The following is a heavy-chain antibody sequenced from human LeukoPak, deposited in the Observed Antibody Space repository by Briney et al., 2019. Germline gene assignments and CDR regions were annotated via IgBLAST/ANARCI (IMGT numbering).Heavy chain of an antibody. CDR2: IYYSGST. Sequence: LILSCAASGFTFSSYAMSWIRQHPGKGLEWIGYIYYSGSTYYNPSLKSRVTISVDTSKNQFSLKLSSVTAADTAVYYCASQKGRIAAAKVDYWGQGTLVTVSS. D-gene: IGHD6-13*01. J-gene: IGHJ4*02. CDR3: ASQKGRIAAAKVDY. CDR1: GFTFSSYA. V-gene: IGHV4-31*02.